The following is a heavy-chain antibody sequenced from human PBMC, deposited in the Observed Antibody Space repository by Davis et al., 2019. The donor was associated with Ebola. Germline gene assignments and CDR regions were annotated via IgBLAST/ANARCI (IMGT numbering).Heavy chain of an antibody. V-gene: IGHV1-3*01. J-gene: IGHJ4*02. CDR1: SYTFSSYA. CDR3: ARWYYYDSSGYYYVGYFDY. CDR2: INAGNGNT. D-gene: IGHD3-22*01. Sequence: AASSKVSCNASSYTFSSYAMHWVRQAPGQRLEWMGWINAGNGNTKYSQKFQGIVTITRDTSASTAYMELSSLRSEDTAVYYCARWYYYDSSGYYYVGYFDYWGQGTLVTVSS.